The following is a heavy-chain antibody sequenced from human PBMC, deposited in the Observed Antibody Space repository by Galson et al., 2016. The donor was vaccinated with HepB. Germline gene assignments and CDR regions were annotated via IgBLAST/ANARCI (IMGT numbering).Heavy chain of an antibody. CDR2: INHSGGT. V-gene: IGHV4-34*01. CDR1: GGSFSGYY. Sequence: ETLSLTCAAYGGSFSGYYWSWIRQPPRKGLEWIGEINHSGGTYYNPSLKSRVTISVDTSKNQFSLKLSSVTAADTAVYYCAFKYYDILTGYATDHYYYYGMDVWGQGNTVTVSS. CDR3: AFKYYDILTGYATDHYYYYGMDV. D-gene: IGHD3-9*01. J-gene: IGHJ6*02.